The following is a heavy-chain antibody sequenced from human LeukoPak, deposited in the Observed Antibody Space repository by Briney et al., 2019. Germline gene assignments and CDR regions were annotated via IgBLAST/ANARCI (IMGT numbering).Heavy chain of an antibody. D-gene: IGHD5-12*01. V-gene: IGHV3-30*03. CDR1: GFTFSSYS. Sequence: GGSLRLSCAASGFTFSSYSMNWVRQAPGKGLEWVAVISYDGSNKYYADSVKGRFTISRDNANNLLTLQMNSLRAEDTAVYYCARDPALDVVVTPVTQRWFDPWGQGTLVTVSS. CDR3: ARDPALDVVVTPVTQRWFDP. J-gene: IGHJ5*02. CDR2: ISYDGSNK.